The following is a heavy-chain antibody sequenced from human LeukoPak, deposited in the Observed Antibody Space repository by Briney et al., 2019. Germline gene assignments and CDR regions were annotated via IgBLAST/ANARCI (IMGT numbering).Heavy chain of an antibody. CDR2: IYYSGST. D-gene: IGHD5-18*01. J-gene: IGHJ4*02. Sequence: SETLSLTCTVSGGSINNYYWSWIRQPPGKGLEWIGYIYYSGSTNYNPSLKSRVTISVDTSKNQFSLKLSSVTAADTAVYYCARIVPYNYGYVDYWGLGTLVTVSS. V-gene: IGHV4-59*01. CDR3: ARIVPYNYGYVDY. CDR1: GGSINNYY.